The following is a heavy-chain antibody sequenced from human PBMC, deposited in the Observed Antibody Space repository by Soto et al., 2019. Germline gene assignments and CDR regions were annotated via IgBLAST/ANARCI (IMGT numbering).Heavy chain of an antibody. D-gene: IGHD3-3*01. CDR2: ISYDGSNK. J-gene: IGHJ4*02. CDR1: GFTFSSYC. V-gene: IGHV3-30*03. CDR3: ATYDFWSGYPDAEPFDY. Sequence: GGSLRLSWAASGFTFSSYCMHWVRQAPGKGLEGVAVISYDGSNKYYADSVKGRFTISRDNSKNPLYLQMNSLRAEDTAVYYCATYDFWSGYPDAEPFDYWGQGTLVTVSS.